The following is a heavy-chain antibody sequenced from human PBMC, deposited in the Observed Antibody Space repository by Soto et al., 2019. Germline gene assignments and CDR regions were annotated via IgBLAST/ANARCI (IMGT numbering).Heavy chain of an antibody. CDR2: ISYDGSNK. D-gene: IGHD5-12*01. Sequence: PGGSLRLSCAASGFTFSSYAMHWVRQAPGKGLEWVAVISYDGSNKYYADSVKGRFTISRDNSKNTLYLQMNSLRAEDTAVYYCARDLVATTIPPGPGDYWGQGTLVTVSS. CDR3: ARDLVATTIPPGPGDY. CDR1: GFTFSSYA. V-gene: IGHV3-30-3*01. J-gene: IGHJ4*02.